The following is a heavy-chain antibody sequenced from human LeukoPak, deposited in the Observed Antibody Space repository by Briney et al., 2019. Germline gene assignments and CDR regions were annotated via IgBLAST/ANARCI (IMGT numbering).Heavy chain of an antibody. V-gene: IGHV4-4*02. CDR2: IHYSGSI. D-gene: IGHD3-10*01. J-gene: IGHJ4*02. CDR3: ARSGDRSFDY. CDR1: GVSISSNLW. Sequence: SGTLSLTCAVSGVSISSNLWWTWVRQPPGKGLEWIAEIHYSGSINYNPSLKSRVTISVDKATNQFSLNLNSVPAADPAVYYCARSGDRSFDYRGPGTLVTVSS.